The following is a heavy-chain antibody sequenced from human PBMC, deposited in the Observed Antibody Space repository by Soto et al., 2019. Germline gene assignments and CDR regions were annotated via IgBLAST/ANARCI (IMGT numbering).Heavy chain of an antibody. V-gene: IGHV4-59*01. Sequence: QVQLQESGPGLVKPSETLSLTCTVSGDSISSYYWSWIRQPPGKGLEWIGYIYYSGSTSYNPSLKSLVTISIDTSKNQFSLKLSSVTGADTAVYYCSRVAITYWYFDLWGRGTLVTVSS. J-gene: IGHJ2*01. D-gene: IGHD3-22*01. CDR2: IYYSGST. CDR3: SRVAITYWYFDL. CDR1: GDSISSYY.